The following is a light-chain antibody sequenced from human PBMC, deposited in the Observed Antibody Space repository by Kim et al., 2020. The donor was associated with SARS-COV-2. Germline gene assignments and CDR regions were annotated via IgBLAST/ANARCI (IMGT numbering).Light chain of an antibody. V-gene: IGLV1-40*01. CDR2: GNS. CDR3: QSYDSSLSGYV. Sequence: QRVTISCTGSHSNIGAGYEVHWYQQLPGTAPKLLIFGNSNRPSGVPDRFSGSKSGTSASLAITGLQAEDETDYYCQSYDSSLSGYVFGTGTKVTVL. CDR1: HSNIGAGYE. J-gene: IGLJ1*01.